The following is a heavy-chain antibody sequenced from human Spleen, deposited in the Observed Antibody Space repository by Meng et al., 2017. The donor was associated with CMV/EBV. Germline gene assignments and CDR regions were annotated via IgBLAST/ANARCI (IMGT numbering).Heavy chain of an antibody. CDR2: ISSSSSYI. CDR1: GFTFSSYS. J-gene: IGHJ6*02. D-gene: IGHD2-2*01. V-gene: IGHV3-21*01. Sequence: GGSLRLSCAASGFTFSSYSMNWVRQAPGKGLEWVSSISSSSSYIYYADSVKGRFTISRDNAKNSLYLQMNSLRAEDTAVYYCARDLLIYCSSTSCPRYYYYYGMDVWGQGTTVTVSS. CDR3: ARDLLIYCSSTSCPRYYYYYGMDV.